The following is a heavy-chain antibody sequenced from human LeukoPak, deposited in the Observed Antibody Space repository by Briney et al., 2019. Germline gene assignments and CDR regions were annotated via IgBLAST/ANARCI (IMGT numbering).Heavy chain of an antibody. Sequence: PSGTLSLTCSVSGYSISSGSYWGWIRQPPGKGLEYIGYTHYSGGTNYNPSLKSRVTISLDTSGNQFSLMLSSVTAADTAVYYCASGYCGGACQLGGVDMWGQGTMVTVSS. V-gene: IGHV4-61*01. CDR1: GYSISSGSY. J-gene: IGHJ3*02. CDR3: ASGYCGGACQLGGVDM. D-gene: IGHD2-21*02. CDR2: THYSGGT.